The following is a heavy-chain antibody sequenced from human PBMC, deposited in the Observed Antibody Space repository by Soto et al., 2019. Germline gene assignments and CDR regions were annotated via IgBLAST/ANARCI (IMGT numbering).Heavy chain of an antibody. CDR3: ATPGESSGYELSL. V-gene: IGHV1-18*01. J-gene: IGHJ4*02. D-gene: IGHD5-12*01. CDR1: GNTFVTSN. CDR2: ISVDNGKT. Sequence: ASVKVSCKAPGNTFVTSNIHWVRQAPGEGLEWMGWISVDNGKTNYAQNFQGRLTMTTDTSTTTAHMVLTTLTSDDTAVYYCATPGESSGYELSLWGQGTLVTVSS.